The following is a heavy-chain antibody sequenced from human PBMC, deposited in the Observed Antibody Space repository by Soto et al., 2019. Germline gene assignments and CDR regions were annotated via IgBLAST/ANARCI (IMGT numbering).Heavy chain of an antibody. CDR1: GFTFISYG. Sequence: WGSLRLSCASSGFTFISYGMHWVRQAPGKGPEWVAVISYDGSNKYYADSVKGRFTIPRDNSKNTLYLQMNSLRAEDTAVYYCAPRRPYGMDVWGQGTTVTVSS. CDR3: APRRPYGMDV. V-gene: IGHV3-30*03. J-gene: IGHJ6*02. CDR2: ISYDGSNK.